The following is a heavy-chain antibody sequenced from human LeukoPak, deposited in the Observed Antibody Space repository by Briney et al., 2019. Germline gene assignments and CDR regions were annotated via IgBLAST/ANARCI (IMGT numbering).Heavy chain of an antibody. CDR1: GYTFTTYG. J-gene: IGHJ4*02. CDR2: ISAYKGNT. D-gene: IGHD1-26*01. Sequence: ASVKVSCKASGYTFTTYGISWVRQAPGQGLEWMGWISAYKGNTNYAQKLQGRVTMTTDTSTSTAYMELRSLRSDDTAVYYCARDSLSSPIVGATMIDYWGQGTLVTVSS. V-gene: IGHV1-18*01. CDR3: ARDSLSSPIVGATMIDY.